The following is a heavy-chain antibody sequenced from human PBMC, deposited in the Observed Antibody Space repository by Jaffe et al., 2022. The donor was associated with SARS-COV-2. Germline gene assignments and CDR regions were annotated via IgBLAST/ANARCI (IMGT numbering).Heavy chain of an antibody. Sequence: QVQLVESGGGVVQPGRSLRLSCAASGFIFSIYTMHWVRQAPGKGLEWVAVMSYDGSNKYYADSVRGRFTISRDNSKNTLYLQMNSLSEDTAVYYCARDRVDTVSDAFDIWGQGTMVTVSS. CDR1: GFIFSIYT. CDR3: ARDRVDTVSDAFDI. V-gene: IGHV3-30*04. CDR2: MSYDGSNK. J-gene: IGHJ3*02. D-gene: IGHD5-18*01.